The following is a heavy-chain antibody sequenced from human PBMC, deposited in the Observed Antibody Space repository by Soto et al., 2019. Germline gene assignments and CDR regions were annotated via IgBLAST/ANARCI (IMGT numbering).Heavy chain of an antibody. CDR2: VNPGGST. D-gene: IGHD3-3*01. CDR3: ARGLRDPICGVVSLDY. CDR1: GGTFSGYD. Sequence: SETLSLTCAVYGGTFSGYDWTWIRQPPGKGLEWIGEVNPGGSTIYNPSLKSRVTISVDTSKNQFSLKLTSVTAADTAVYYCARGLRDPICGVVSLDYWGKGTLVTVSS. V-gene: IGHV4-34*01. J-gene: IGHJ4*02.